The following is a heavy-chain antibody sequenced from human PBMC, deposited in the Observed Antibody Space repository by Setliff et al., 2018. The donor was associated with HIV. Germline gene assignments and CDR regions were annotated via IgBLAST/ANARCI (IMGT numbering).Heavy chain of an antibody. Sequence: PGGSLRLSCAASGFTFSRYGMHWVRQAPGKGLEWVAFISYDGSKKYDADFVKGRFTISRDNSKNTLYLQMNSLRTDGTAVYFCARDFSTYNSIDSWGQGTLVTVSS. CDR1: GFTFSRYG. CDR3: ARDFSTYNSIDS. CDR2: ISYDGSKK. D-gene: IGHD1-20*01. V-gene: IGHV3-30*04. J-gene: IGHJ4*02.